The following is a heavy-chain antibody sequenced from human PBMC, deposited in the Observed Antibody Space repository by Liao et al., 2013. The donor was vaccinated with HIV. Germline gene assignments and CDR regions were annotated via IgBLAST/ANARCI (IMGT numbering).Heavy chain of an antibody. Sequence: QVQLRESGPGLVKPSQTLSLTCTVSGGSVSRGTYCWSWIRQPAGKGLEWIGRVCSGGSTNYNPSLKSRVTISVDTSKNRFSLRLDSLTAADTAVYYCARGGDITIFDYWGQGTLVTVSS. J-gene: IGHJ4*02. CDR1: GGSVSRGTYC. D-gene: IGHD3-3*01. CDR2: VCSGGST. V-gene: IGHV4-61*02. CDR3: ARGGDITIFDY.